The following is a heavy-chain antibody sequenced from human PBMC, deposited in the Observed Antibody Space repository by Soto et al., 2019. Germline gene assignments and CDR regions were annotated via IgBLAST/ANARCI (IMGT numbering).Heavy chain of an antibody. V-gene: IGHV1-18*01. Sequence: ASVKVSCKASGYTFTSYGISWVRQAPGQGLEWMGWISAYNGNTNYAQKLQGRVTMTTDTSTSTAYMELRSLRSDDTAVYYCARDLKDYGDYYYYGMDVWGQGTTVTVSS. J-gene: IGHJ6*02. CDR3: ARDLKDYGDYYYYGMDV. CDR1: GYTFTSYG. CDR2: ISAYNGNT. D-gene: IGHD4-17*01.